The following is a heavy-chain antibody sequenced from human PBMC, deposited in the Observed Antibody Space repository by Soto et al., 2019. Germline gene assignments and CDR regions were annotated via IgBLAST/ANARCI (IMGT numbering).Heavy chain of an antibody. CDR3: ARAGVDILTGHMYWYFDL. CDR2: IYSGGTT. Sequence: EVQLVETGGGLIQPGGSLRLSCAASGFTVSINYISWVRQAPGKGLEWVSVIYSGGTTYYAASVKGRFTISRDDSKNTLYLQMNSLRAEDTAVYYCARAGVDILTGHMYWYFDLWGRGTLVTVSS. J-gene: IGHJ2*01. V-gene: IGHV3-53*02. D-gene: IGHD3-9*01. CDR1: GFTVSINY.